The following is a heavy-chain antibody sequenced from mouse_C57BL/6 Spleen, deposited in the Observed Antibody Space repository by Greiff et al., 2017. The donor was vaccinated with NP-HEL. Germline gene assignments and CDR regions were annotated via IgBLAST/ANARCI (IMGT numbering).Heavy chain of an antibody. CDR1: GFTFSSYG. D-gene: IGHD1-1*01. V-gene: IGHV5-6*01. Sequence: EVKLMESGGDLVKPGGSLKLSCAASGFTFSSYGMSWVRQTPDKRLEWVATISSGGSYTYYSDSVKGRFTISRDNAKNTLYLQMSSLKSEDTAMYYCASLYGSSSYYYAMDYWGQGTSVTVSS. CDR3: ASLYGSSSYYYAMDY. CDR2: ISSGGSYT. J-gene: IGHJ4*01.